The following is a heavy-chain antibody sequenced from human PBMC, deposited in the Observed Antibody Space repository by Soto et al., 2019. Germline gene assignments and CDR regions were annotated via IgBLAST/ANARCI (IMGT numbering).Heavy chain of an antibody. CDR1: GFTLSSYW. D-gene: IGHD2-2*01. V-gene: IGHV3-74*01. Sequence: GGSLRLSCAASGFTLSSYWMHWARQAPEKGVVWVSRISSDGSSTNYADSVKGRFTISRDKAKNTLHLQMDSLRVEDQAVYYSARVPHRSSSSCSSYFDNRGERTVVTDS. J-gene: IGHJ4*02. CDR2: ISSDGSST. CDR3: ARVPHRSSSSCSSYFDN.